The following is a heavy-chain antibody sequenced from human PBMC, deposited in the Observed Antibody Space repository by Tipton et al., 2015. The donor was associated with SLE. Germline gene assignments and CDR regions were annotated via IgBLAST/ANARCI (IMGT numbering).Heavy chain of an antibody. J-gene: IGHJ3*02. CDR2: IYYSGST. D-gene: IGHD3-22*01. V-gene: IGHV4-59*11. Sequence: TLSLTCIVSGGSISSHYWSWIRQPPGKGLEWIGYIYYSGSTNYNPSLKSRVTISVDTSKNQFSLKLSSVTAADTAVYYCARDHFESSGYPTDAFDIWGQGTMVTVSS. CDR3: ARDHFESSGYPTDAFDI. CDR1: GGSISSHY.